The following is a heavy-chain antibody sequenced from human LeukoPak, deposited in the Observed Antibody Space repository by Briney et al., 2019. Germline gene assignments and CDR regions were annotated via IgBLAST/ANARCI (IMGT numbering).Heavy chain of an antibody. Sequence: GGSLRLSCSASGFXFSSYAMHWVRQAPGKGLEYVSAISSNGGSTYYADSVKGRFTISRDNSKNTLYLQMSSLRAEDTAVYYCVKDRYSSGYYLDYWGQGTLVTVSS. CDR3: VKDRYSSGYYLDY. D-gene: IGHD3-22*01. CDR2: ISSNGGST. J-gene: IGHJ4*02. V-gene: IGHV3-64D*09. CDR1: GFXFSSYA.